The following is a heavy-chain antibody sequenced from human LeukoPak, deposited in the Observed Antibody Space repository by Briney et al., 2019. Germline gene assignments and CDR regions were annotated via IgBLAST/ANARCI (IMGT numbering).Heavy chain of an antibody. CDR2: INAGNGNT. CDR1: GCTFTSYA. CDR3: ARDGEWLVQGAFDI. J-gene: IGHJ3*02. Sequence: GASVKVSCKASGCTFTSYAMHWVRQAPGQRLEWMGWINAGNGNTKYSQKFQGRVTITRDTSASTAYMELSSLRSEDTAVYYCARDGEWLVQGAFDIWGQGTMVTVSS. V-gene: IGHV1-3*01. D-gene: IGHD6-19*01.